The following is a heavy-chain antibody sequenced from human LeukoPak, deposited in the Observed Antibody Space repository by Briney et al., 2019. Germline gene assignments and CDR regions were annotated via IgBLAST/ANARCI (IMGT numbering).Heavy chain of an antibody. J-gene: IGHJ4*02. CDR1: GFTFSSYA. D-gene: IGHD5-24*01. CDR3: TRVGYIDEGIDY. V-gene: IGHV3-23*01. CDR2: ISGSGGST. Sequence: GGSLRLSCAASGFTFSSYAMSWVRQAPGKGLEWVSAISGSGGSTYYADSVKGRFTISRDNSKNTLYLQMNSLRAEDTAVYYCTRVGYIDEGIDYWGQGTLVTVSS.